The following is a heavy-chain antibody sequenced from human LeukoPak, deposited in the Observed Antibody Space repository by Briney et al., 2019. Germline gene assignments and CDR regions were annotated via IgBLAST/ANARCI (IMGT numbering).Heavy chain of an antibody. CDR3: ARVISSSWTLYYYYMDV. J-gene: IGHJ6*03. Sequence: SETLSLTCAVYGGSFGGYYWSWIRQPPGKGLEWIGEINHSESTNYNPSLKSRVTISVDTSKNQFSLKLSSVTAADTAVYYCARVISSSWTLYYYYMDVWGKGTTVTVSS. CDR2: INHSEST. CDR1: GGSFGGYY. D-gene: IGHD6-13*01. V-gene: IGHV4-34*01.